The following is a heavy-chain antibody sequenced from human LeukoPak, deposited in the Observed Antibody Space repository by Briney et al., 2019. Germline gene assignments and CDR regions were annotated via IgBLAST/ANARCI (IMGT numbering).Heavy chain of an antibody. CDR1: GGTFSNYA. V-gene: IGHV1-69*13. D-gene: IGHD3-22*01. J-gene: IGHJ4*02. CDR3: ARGWDYDSGGRPTAYVY. Sequence: GASVKVSCKASGGTFSNYAINWIRQAPAPGLEWMGGIIPIFGTANYAQKFQGRVTITADESTSTVYMELNSLKSEDTAVYYCARGWDYDSGGRPTAYVYWGQGTLVTVSS. CDR2: IIPIFGTA.